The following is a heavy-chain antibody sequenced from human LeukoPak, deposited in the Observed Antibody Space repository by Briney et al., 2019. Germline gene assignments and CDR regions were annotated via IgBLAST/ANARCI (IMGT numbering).Heavy chain of an antibody. CDR3: ARGLFPIVVVPAADNWFDP. V-gene: IGHV4-34*01. D-gene: IGHD2-2*01. J-gene: IGHJ5*02. CDR1: GGSFSGYY. CDR2: INHSGST. Sequence: MPSETLSLTCAVYGGSFSGYYWSWIRQPPGKGLEWIGEINHSGSTNYNPSLKSRVTISVDTSKNQFSLKLSSVTAADTAVYYCARGLFPIVVVPAADNWFDPWGQGTLVTVSS.